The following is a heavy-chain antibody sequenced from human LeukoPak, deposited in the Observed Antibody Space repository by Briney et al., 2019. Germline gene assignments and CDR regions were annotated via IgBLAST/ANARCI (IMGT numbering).Heavy chain of an antibody. CDR3: ARLGVYYDILTGYVKAYYFDY. D-gene: IGHD3-9*01. CDR1: GGSISSSNW. V-gene: IGHV4-4*02. J-gene: IGHJ4*02. Sequence: SGTLSLTCAVSGGSISSSNWWSWVRQPPGKGLEWIGEIYHSGSTNYNPSLKSRVTISVDKSKNQFSLKLTSVTAADTAVYYCARLGVYYDILTGYVKAYYFDYWGQGTLVTVSS. CDR2: IYHSGST.